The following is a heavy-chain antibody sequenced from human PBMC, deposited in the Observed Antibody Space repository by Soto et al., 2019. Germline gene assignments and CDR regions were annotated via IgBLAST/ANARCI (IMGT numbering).Heavy chain of an antibody. CDR1: GGSISSGGYY. V-gene: IGHV4-31*03. CDR2: IYYSGST. CDR3: ARDKQQLVQGYYYYYGMDV. D-gene: IGHD6-13*01. Sequence: SETLSLTCTVSGGSISSGGYYWSWIRQHPGKGLEWIGYIYYSGSTYYNPSLKSRVTISVDTSKNQFSLKLSSVTAADTAVYYCARDKQQLVQGYYYYYGMDVWGQGTTVTVSS. J-gene: IGHJ6*02.